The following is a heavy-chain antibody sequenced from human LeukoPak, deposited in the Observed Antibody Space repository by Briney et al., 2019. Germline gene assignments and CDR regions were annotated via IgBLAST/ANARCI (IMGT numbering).Heavy chain of an antibody. CDR3: ARDKAVTTEVTQHFQH. J-gene: IGHJ1*01. CDR2: ISAYNGYT. V-gene: IGHV1-18*01. Sequence: ASVKVSCKASRYTFTNYGFSWVRQAPGQGLEWMGWISAYNGYTDYAQKFQFRVTMTTDTSTSTAYMELRSLRSDDTAVYYCARDKAVTTEVTQHFQHWGRAPWSPSPQ. CDR1: RYTFTNYG. D-gene: IGHD4-23*01.